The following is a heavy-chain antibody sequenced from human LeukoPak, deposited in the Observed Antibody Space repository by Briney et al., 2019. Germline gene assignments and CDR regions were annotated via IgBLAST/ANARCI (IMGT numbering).Heavy chain of an antibody. V-gene: IGHV3-33*06. CDR1: GFTFSAYG. J-gene: IGHJ4*02. CDR2: IWYDGRNK. D-gene: IGHD2-21*02. CDR3: VKGPLANCGGDCHIFDS. Sequence: GGSLRLSCAASGFTFSAYGTHWVRQAPGKGLEWVAVIWYDGRNKYYADSVKGRFTISRDNSKNTVYLQMNSLRAEDTAVYYCVKGPLANCGGDCHIFDSWGQGTLVTVSS.